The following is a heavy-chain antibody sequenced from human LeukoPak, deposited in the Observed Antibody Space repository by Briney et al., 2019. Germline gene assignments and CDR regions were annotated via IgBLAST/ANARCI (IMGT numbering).Heavy chain of an antibody. D-gene: IGHD3-22*01. Sequence: GASVKVSCKASGGTFSSYAISWVRQAPGQGLEWMGWISAYNGNTNYAQKLQGRVTMTTDTSTSTAYMELRSLRSDDTAVYYCTRDQNYYDSVREFDIWGQGTMVTVSS. CDR1: GGTFSSYA. V-gene: IGHV1-18*01. CDR2: ISAYNGNT. J-gene: IGHJ3*02. CDR3: TRDQNYYDSVREFDI.